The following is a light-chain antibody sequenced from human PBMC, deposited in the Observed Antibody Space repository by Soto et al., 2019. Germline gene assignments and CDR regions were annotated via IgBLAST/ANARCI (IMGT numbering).Light chain of an antibody. Sequence: DIQITPAPSTLSGSVGDRVTIPCRASQTISSWLAWYQQKPGKAPKLLIDKASTLKSGVPSRFSGSGSGTEFTLTISSLQPDDFATYYCQHYNSYSEAFGQGTKVDIK. CDR1: QTISSW. J-gene: IGKJ1*01. V-gene: IGKV1-5*03. CDR2: KAS. CDR3: QHYNSYSEA.